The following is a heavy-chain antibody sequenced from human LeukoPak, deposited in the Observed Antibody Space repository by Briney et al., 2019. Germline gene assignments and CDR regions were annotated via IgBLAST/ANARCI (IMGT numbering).Heavy chain of an antibody. V-gene: IGHV4-38-2*02. CDR3: ARAAILGKSWYFDY. J-gene: IGHJ4*02. CDR1: GYSISSGYY. D-gene: IGHD7-27*01. Sequence: SETLSLTCTVSGYSISSGYYWGWIRQPPGKGLEWIGSIYHSGSTNYNPSLKSRVTISVDTSKNQFSLKLSSVTAADTAVYYCARAAILGKSWYFDYWGQGILVTVSS. CDR2: IYHSGST.